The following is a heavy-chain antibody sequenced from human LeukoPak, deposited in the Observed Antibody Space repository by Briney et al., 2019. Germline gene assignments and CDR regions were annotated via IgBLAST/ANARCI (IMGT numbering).Heavy chain of an antibody. V-gene: IGHV4-34*01. CDR3: ATNVPGTTYFDP. CDR1: GDSFSGYY. D-gene: IGHD1-14*01. Sequence: PSETLSLTCAVYGDSFSGYYWTWIRQSPGKGLGWIGEINHSGSTNYHPSLKSRVTISVDTSKNQFSLNLTSVTAADTAIYYCATNVPGTTYFDPWGQGTLVTVSS. J-gene: IGHJ4*02. CDR2: INHSGST.